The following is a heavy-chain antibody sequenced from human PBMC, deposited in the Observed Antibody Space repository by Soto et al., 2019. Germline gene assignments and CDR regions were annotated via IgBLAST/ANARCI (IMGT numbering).Heavy chain of an antibody. Sequence: QVQLVQSGAEVKKPGSSVKVSCKASGGTFSSYAISWVRQAPGQGLEWLGGIIPIFGTANYAQKFQGRVTITAAESTSTAYMGLNSLRSADTAVYYCARLYSSSWFFDYWGQGTLFTVSS. J-gene: IGHJ4*02. CDR3: ARLYSSSWFFDY. CDR2: IIPIFGTA. V-gene: IGHV1-69*01. D-gene: IGHD6-13*01. CDR1: GGTFSSYA.